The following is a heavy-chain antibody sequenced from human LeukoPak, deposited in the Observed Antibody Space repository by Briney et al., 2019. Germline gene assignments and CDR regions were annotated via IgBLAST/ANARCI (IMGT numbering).Heavy chain of an antibody. J-gene: IGHJ4*02. CDR1: VFTFSSYS. V-gene: IGHV3-69-1*01. Sequence: PGGSLRLSCAASVFTFSSYSMSWVRQAPWKGLEWVSAISGSAIYYADSVKGRFTTSRDNAKNSLYLQMSSLRAEDTAVYYCAREHTSGWNTFDYWGQGTLVTVSS. CDR2: ISGSAI. CDR3: AREHTSGWNTFDY. D-gene: IGHD6-19*01.